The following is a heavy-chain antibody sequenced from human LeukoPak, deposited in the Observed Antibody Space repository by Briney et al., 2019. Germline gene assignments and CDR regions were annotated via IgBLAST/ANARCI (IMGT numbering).Heavy chain of an antibody. CDR3: AREVVAAAGTVDY. Sequence: SETLSLTCTVSGGSISSYYWSWIRQPPGKGLEWIGYIYYSGSTNYNPSLKSRVTISVDTSKNQFFLKLSSVTAADTAVYYCAREVVAAAGTVDYWGQGTLVTVSS. CDR1: GGSISSYY. J-gene: IGHJ4*02. D-gene: IGHD6-13*01. CDR2: IYYSGST. V-gene: IGHV4-59*01.